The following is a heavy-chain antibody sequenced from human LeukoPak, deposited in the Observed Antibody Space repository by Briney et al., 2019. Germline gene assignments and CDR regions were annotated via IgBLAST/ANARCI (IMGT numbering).Heavy chain of an antibody. Sequence: PGGSLRLSCEASGLTFSNSWMHWVRQVPGKGLVWVSRMYDDMRDISYADSVKGRFTISRDNAKNTVYLQMNSLRGEDTAVYYCARDLGLRGSTWGQGTLVTVSS. CDR3: ARDLGLRGST. D-gene: IGHD5-12*01. J-gene: IGHJ5*02. V-gene: IGHV3-74*01. CDR2: MYDDMRDI. CDR1: GLTFSNSW.